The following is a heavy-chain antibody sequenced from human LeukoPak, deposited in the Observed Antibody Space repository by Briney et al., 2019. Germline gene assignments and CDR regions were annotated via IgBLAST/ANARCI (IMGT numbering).Heavy chain of an antibody. D-gene: IGHD6-13*01. CDR2: MNPNSGNT. Sequence: ASVKVSCEASGYTFTSYDINWVRQATGQGLEWMGWMNPNSGNTGYAQMFQGRVTMTRNTSISTAYMELSSLRSEDTAVYYCARGGYRSSSRKIDYWGQGTLVTVSS. CDR1: GYTFTSYD. V-gene: IGHV1-8*01. J-gene: IGHJ4*02. CDR3: ARGGYRSSSRKIDY.